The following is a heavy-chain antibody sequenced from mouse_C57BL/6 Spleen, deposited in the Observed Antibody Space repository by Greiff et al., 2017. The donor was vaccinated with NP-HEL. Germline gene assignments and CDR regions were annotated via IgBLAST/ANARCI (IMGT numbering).Heavy chain of an antibody. CDR1: GYSFTGYY. Sequence: VQLQQSGPELVKPGASVKISCKASGYSFTGYYMNWVKQSPEKSLEWIGEINPSTGGTTYNQKFKAKATLTVDKSSSTAYMQLKSLTSEDSAVYYCALDSSGYEGGFDYWGQGTTLTVSS. V-gene: IGHV1-42*01. CDR2: INPSTGGT. D-gene: IGHD3-2*02. J-gene: IGHJ2*01. CDR3: ALDSSGYEGGFDY.